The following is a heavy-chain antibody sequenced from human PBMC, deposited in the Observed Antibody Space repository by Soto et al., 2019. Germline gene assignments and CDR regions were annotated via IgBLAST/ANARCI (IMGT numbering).Heavy chain of an antibody. CDR1: GGSFSDYY. Sequence: QVQLQQWGAGLLKPSETLSLTCAFSGGSFSDYYWVLIRQPPVKGLEWIGEISHSGGTNFNPSLKSRVTISIDTSKIPSSLKLSSGTAAATVVYYCARGRKGYSSTWYVDWGQGTLVTVSS. CDR2: ISHSGGT. J-gene: IGHJ4*02. CDR3: ARGRKGYSSTWYVD. D-gene: IGHD6-13*01. V-gene: IGHV4-34*02.